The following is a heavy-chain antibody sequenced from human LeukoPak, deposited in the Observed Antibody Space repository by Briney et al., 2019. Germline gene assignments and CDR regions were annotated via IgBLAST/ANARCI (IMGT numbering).Heavy chain of an antibody. CDR1: GASISSYY. Sequence: SETLSLTCSVSGASISSYYWNWIRQPPGKGLEWIGHIYYSGSTTYTPSLKSRVTTSVDTSKHQFSLQLTSVTAADTAMYYCARGVGCSSTSCYPNWFDPWGLGTLVTVSS. V-gene: IGHV4-59*01. CDR3: ARGVGCSSTSCYPNWFDP. D-gene: IGHD2-2*01. CDR2: IYYSGST. J-gene: IGHJ5*02.